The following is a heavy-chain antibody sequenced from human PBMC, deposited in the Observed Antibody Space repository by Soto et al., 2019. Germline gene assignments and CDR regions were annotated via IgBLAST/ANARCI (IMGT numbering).Heavy chain of an antibody. D-gene: IGHD1-26*01. CDR3: AKDGSHNFDY. Sequence: QVQLVESGGGVVQPRRSLRLSCAASGFTFSHYAMHWVRQAPGKGLAWVALMSYDGSNEYYADSVKGRFTISRDNSKNTLYLQMNSLRAEDTAVEYCAKDGSHNFDYWGQGTLVTVSS. CDR1: GFTFSHYA. J-gene: IGHJ4*02. CDR2: MSYDGSNE. V-gene: IGHV3-30*18.